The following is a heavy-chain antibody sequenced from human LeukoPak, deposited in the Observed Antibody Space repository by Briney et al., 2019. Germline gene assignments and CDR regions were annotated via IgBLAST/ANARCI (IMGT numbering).Heavy chain of an antibody. CDR2: INLDGSVI. J-gene: IGHJ4*02. Sequence: GGSLRLSCAASGFTFRGYWMSWVREAPGKGLEWVANINLDGSVIHYVDSAKGRFTISRDNAENSLYLQMNYLRAEDTALYYCATSDDSSGSDWGQGTLVTVSS. CDR1: GFTFRGYW. CDR3: ATSDDSSGSD. V-gene: IGHV3-7*01. D-gene: IGHD3-22*01.